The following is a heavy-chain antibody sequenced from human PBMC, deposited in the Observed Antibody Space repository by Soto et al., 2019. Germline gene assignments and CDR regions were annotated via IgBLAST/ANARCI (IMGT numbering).Heavy chain of an antibody. CDR3: AKDRIAVAGTGLFWDY. D-gene: IGHD6-19*01. V-gene: IGHV3-23*01. CDR2: ISGSGGST. J-gene: IGHJ4*02. Sequence: PGGSLRLSCAASGFTFSSYAMSCVRQAPGKGLEWVSAISGSGGSTYYADSVKGRFTISRDNSKNTLYLQMNSLRAEDTAVYYCAKDRIAVAGTGLFWDYWGQGTLVTVSS. CDR1: GFTFSSYA.